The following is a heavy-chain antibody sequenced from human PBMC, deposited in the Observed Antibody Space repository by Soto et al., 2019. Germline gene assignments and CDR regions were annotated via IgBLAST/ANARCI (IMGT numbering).Heavy chain of an antibody. CDR1: GGTFSSYT. CDR2: IIPILGIA. D-gene: IGHD6-13*01. CDR3: AREPDPGYCSSWKDY. J-gene: IGHJ4*02. V-gene: IGHV1-69*08. Sequence: QVQLVQSGAEVKKPGSSVKVSCKASGGTFSSYTISWVRQAPGQGLEWMGRIIPILGIANYALKFQGRVTITADKSTSTAYMELGSVRSEDTAVYYCAREPDPGYCSSWKDYWGQGTLVTVSS.